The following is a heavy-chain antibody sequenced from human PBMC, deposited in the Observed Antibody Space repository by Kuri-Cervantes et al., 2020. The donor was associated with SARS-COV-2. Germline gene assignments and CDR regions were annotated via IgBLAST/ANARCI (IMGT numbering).Heavy chain of an antibody. CDR2: IIPILGTA. J-gene: IGHJ4*02. D-gene: IGHD3-3*01. CDR3: ASYRDFWSGTAGIDY. V-gene: IGHV1-69*04. CDR1: GGTFSSYA. Sequence: SVKVSCKASGGTFSSYAISWVRQAPGQGLEWMGRIIPILGTANYAQKFQGRVTITADKSTSTAYMELSSLRSEDTAVHYCASYRDFWSGTAGIDYWGQGTLVTVSS.